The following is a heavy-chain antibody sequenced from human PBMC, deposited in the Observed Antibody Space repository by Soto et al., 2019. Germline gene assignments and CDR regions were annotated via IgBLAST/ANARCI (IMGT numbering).Heavy chain of an antibody. Sequence: SSETLSLTFAVSGGSISSSNWWGWVRQPPGKGLEGSGEIYHSGSTNYNPSLKSRVTISVDKSKNQFSLKLSSVTAADTAVYYCARFRDWIAAAVEAITGHYYGMDVWGQGTTVTVSS. CDR2: IYHSGST. V-gene: IGHV4-4*02. CDR3: ARFRDWIAAAVEAITGHYYGMDV. CDR1: GGSISSSNW. D-gene: IGHD6-13*01. J-gene: IGHJ6*02.